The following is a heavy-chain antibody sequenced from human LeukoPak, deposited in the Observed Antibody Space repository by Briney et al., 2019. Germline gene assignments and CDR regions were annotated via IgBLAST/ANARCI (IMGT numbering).Heavy chain of an antibody. D-gene: IGHD2-2*01. Sequence: ASVKVSCTASGYTFTGYYMHWVRQAPGQGLEWMGWINPNSGGTNYAQKFQGRVTMTRDTSISTAYMELSRLRSDDTAVYYCASLGYCSSTSCYLAYYYMDVWGKGTTVTVSS. J-gene: IGHJ6*03. V-gene: IGHV1-2*02. CDR2: INPNSGGT. CDR3: ASLGYCSSTSCYLAYYYMDV. CDR1: GYTFTGYY.